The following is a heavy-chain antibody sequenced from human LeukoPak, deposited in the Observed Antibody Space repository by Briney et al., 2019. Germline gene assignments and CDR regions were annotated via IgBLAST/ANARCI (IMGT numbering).Heavy chain of an antibody. CDR2: IYYSGST. V-gene: IGHV4-59*01. Sequence: SETLSLTCTVSGGSISTYYWTWIRQPPGKGLEWIGYIYYSGSTNYNPSLKSRVTISVDTSKNQFSLKLSSVTSADTAVYYCSRVGRLVAAPLRYYYYYYMDVWGKGTTVTISS. CDR3: SRVGRLVAAPLRYYYYYYMDV. J-gene: IGHJ6*03. D-gene: IGHD2-8*02. CDR1: GGSISTYY.